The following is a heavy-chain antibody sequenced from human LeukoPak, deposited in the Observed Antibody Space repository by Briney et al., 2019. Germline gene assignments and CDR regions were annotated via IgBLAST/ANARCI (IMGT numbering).Heavy chain of an antibody. J-gene: IGHJ4*02. CDR1: GFTFSGYW. V-gene: IGHV3-74*01. CDR2: INSDGSST. CDR3: ARAIGLDFDF. Sequence: QTGGSLRLSCAASGFTFSGYWMHWVRQAPGKGLVWVSRINSDGSSTTYADSVKGRFTISRDNAKNTLYLQMNSLRAEDTATYYCARAIGLDFDFWGQGTLVTVSS. D-gene: IGHD2/OR15-2a*01.